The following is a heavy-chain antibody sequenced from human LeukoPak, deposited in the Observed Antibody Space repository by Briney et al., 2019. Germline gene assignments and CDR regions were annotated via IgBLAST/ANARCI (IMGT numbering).Heavy chain of an antibody. V-gene: IGHV1-18*04. J-gene: IGHJ4*02. CDR2: ISTYNGHT. D-gene: IGHD3-22*01. CDR1: GYPFTGYY. Sequence: ASVKVSCKASGYPFTGYYIHWVRQAPGQGLEWMGWISTYNGHTNYAQKLQGRVTMTTDTSTSTAYMELRSLRSDDTAVYYCARSPVYYDSSGYLDYWGQGTLVTVSS. CDR3: ARSPVYYDSSGYLDY.